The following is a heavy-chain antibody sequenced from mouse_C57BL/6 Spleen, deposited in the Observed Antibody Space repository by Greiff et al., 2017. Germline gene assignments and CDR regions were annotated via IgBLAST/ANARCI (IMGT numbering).Heavy chain of an antibody. J-gene: IGHJ3*01. D-gene: IGHD2-3*01. V-gene: IGHV2-9-1*01. Sequence: VQGVESGPGLVAPSQSLSISCTVSGFSFTSYAISWVRQPPGKGLEWLGVIWTGGGTNYNSALKSRLSLSKDNSKRQVFLKMNSLQTDDTARYYCASDGYYLAYWGQGTLVTVSA. CDR3: ASDGYYLAY. CDR2: IWTGGGT. CDR1: GFSFTSYA.